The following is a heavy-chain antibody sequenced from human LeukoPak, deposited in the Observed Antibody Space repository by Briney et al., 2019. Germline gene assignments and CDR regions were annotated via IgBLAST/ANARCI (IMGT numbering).Heavy chain of an antibody. CDR1: GFTFSSYA. D-gene: IGHD6-19*01. CDR2: ISGSGGST. Sequence: TGGSLRLSCAASGFTFSSYAMSWVRQAPGKGLEWVSAISGSGGSTYYADSVKGRFTISRDNAKNSLYLQMNSLRAEDTAVYYCARARAVAGTPKYWGQGTLVTVSS. J-gene: IGHJ4*02. CDR3: ARARAVAGTPKY. V-gene: IGHV3-23*01.